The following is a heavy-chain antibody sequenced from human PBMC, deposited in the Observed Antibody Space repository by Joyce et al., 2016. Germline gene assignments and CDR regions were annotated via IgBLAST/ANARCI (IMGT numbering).Heavy chain of an antibody. J-gene: IGHJ4*02. Sequence: QLQMQESGPGLVKPSETLSLTCAVSGCSISDSTYHWGWIRQSPGKGLGWIGNIYYSGTNYYSPSLQSRVALSVDTSKNQFSLRLSSVTAADSAVYFCARGVDFWSGYFDYWGQGTLVTVSS. CDR2: IYYSGTN. CDR3: ARGVDFWSGYFDY. V-gene: IGHV4-39*07. D-gene: IGHD3-3*01. CDR1: GCSISDSTYH.